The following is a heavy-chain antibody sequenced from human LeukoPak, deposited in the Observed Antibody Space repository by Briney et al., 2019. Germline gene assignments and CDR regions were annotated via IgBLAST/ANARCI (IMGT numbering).Heavy chain of an antibody. CDR3: TVRGVIIFDY. D-gene: IGHD3-10*01. Sequence: AGGSLRLSCAASGFTFSSYGMHWVRQAPGKGLEWVAFIRYDGSNKYYADSVKGRFTISRDNSKNTLYLQMNSLRAEDTAVYYCTVRGVIIFDYWGQGTLVTVSS. CDR1: GFTFSSYG. V-gene: IGHV3-30*02. CDR2: IRYDGSNK. J-gene: IGHJ4*02.